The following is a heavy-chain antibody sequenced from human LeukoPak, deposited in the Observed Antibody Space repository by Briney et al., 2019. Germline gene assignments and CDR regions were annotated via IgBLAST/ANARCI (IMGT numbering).Heavy chain of an antibody. CDR1: GYTFIAYY. CDR2: INPSGGST. CDR3: ARGGSLAVAPHLYYFDY. V-gene: IGHV1-46*01. J-gene: IGHJ4*02. D-gene: IGHD6-19*01. Sequence: ASVKVSCKAPGYTFIAYYIHWVRQAPGQGLEWMGIINPSGGSTTYAQNFQGRVTMTRDTSTSAVYMELSSLRSEDTAVYYCARGGSLAVAPHLYYFDYWGQGTLVTVSS.